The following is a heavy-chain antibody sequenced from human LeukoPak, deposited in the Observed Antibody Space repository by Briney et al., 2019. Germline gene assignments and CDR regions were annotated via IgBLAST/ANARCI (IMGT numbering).Heavy chain of an antibody. CDR2: ISSSSSTI. CDR1: GFTFSSYS. D-gene: IGHD2-15*01. CDR3: ARVSGGYCSGGSCYSGHFDY. J-gene: IGHJ4*02. Sequence: GGSLRLSRAASGFTFSSYSMNWVRQAPGKGLEWVSYISSSSSTIYYADSVKGRFTISRDNAKNSLYLQMNSLRAEDTAVYYCARVSGGYCSGGSCYSGHFDYWGQGTLVTVSS. V-gene: IGHV3-48*04.